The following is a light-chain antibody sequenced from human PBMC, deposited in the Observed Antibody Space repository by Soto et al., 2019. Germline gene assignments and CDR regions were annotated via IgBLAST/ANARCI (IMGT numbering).Light chain of an antibody. CDR2: DVS. CDR3: SSYTSSSPGV. J-gene: IGLJ2*01. V-gene: IGLV2-14*01. CDR1: SSDVGGYNY. Sequence: QSALTQPASVSGSPGQSITISCTGTSSDVGGYNYVSWYQQHPGKAPKLMIYDVSNRPSGVSNRFSGSKSGNTASLTLSGLQAEDEADYYCSSYTSSSPGVFGGGTKLTVL.